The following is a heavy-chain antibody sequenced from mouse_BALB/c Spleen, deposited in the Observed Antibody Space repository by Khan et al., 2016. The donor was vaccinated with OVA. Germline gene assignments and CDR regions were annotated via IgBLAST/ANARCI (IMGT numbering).Heavy chain of an antibody. J-gene: IGHJ2*01. Sequence: QVQLKQSGAELAKPGASVKMSCKASGYTFTTYWMHWVKQRPGQGLEWIGYINPTSGYTDYNEKFKDRATLSADKSSSTAYMQLSSQTSEDSAVYDCTRDRIDYWGQGTTVTVSS. CDR3: TRDRIDY. CDR2: INPTSGYT. CDR1: GYTFTTYW. V-gene: IGHV1-7*01.